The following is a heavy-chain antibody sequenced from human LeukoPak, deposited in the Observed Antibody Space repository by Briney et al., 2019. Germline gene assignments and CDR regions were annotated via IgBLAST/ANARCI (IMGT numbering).Heavy chain of an antibody. Sequence: GGSLRLSCAASGFTFSSYAMSWVRQAPGKGLEWVSAISGSGGDTHSTDSVKGRFTISRDNSKSTLYLQMSSLRAEDTAVYYCAKVPHYGGNSPYLDSWGQGTLVTVSS. CDR2: ISGSGGDT. V-gene: IGHV3-23*01. CDR3: AKVPHYGGNSPYLDS. J-gene: IGHJ4*02. D-gene: IGHD4-23*01. CDR1: GFTFSSYA.